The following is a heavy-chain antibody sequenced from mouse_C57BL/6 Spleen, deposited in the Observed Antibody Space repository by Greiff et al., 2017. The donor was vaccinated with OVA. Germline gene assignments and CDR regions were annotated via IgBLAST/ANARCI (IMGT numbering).Heavy chain of an antibody. Sequence: QVQLKESGPGLVQPSQSLSITCTVSGFSLTSYGVHWVRQSPGKGLEWLGVIWSGGSTDYNAAFISRLSISKDNSKSQVFFKMNSLQADDTAIYYGARNRPTIVTPYYAMDYWGQGTSVTVSS. J-gene: IGHJ4*01. CDR1: GFSLTSYG. D-gene: IGHD2-5*01. CDR3: ARNRPTIVTPYYAMDY. V-gene: IGHV2-2*01. CDR2: IWSGGST.